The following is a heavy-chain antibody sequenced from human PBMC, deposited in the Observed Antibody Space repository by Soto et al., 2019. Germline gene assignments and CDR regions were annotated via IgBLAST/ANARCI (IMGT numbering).Heavy chain of an antibody. CDR3: ERTSTVTTHFDY. CDR1: GFTVSSNY. D-gene: IGHD4-17*01. V-gene: IGHV3-53*02. J-gene: IGHJ4*02. CDR2: IYSGGST. Sequence: EVQLVETGGGLIQPGGSLRLSCAASGFTVSSNYMSWVRQAPGKGLEWVSVIYSGGSTYYADSVKGRFPISRHNSKNTLYLQMNSLRAEDPAVYYCERTSTVTTHFDYWGQRTLVAVSS.